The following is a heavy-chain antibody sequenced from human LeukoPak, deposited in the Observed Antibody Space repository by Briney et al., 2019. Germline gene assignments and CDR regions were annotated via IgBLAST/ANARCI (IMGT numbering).Heavy chain of an antibody. J-gene: IGHJ6*02. Sequence: PGGSLRLSCAASGFTFSDYYMSWIRQAPGKGLEWVSYISSSGSTIYYADSVKGRFTTSRDNAKNSLYLQMNSLRAEDTAVYYCARDHYYGSEAYGMDVWGQGTTVTVSS. CDR3: ARDHYYGSEAYGMDV. CDR1: GFTFSDYY. D-gene: IGHD3-10*01. V-gene: IGHV3-11*01. CDR2: ISSSGSTI.